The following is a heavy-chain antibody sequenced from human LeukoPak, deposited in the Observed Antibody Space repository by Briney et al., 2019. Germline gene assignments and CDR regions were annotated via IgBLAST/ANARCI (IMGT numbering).Heavy chain of an antibody. V-gene: IGHV4-59*01. D-gene: IGHD3-10*01. Sequence: SETLSLTYTVSGGSISSYYWSWIRQPPGKGLEWIGYIYYSGSTNYNPSLKSRVTISVDTSKNQFSLKLSSVTAADTAVYYCARASRYYYGSGSYNFDYWGQGTLVTVSS. CDR2: IYYSGST. CDR1: GGSISSYY. J-gene: IGHJ4*02. CDR3: ARASRYYYGSGSYNFDY.